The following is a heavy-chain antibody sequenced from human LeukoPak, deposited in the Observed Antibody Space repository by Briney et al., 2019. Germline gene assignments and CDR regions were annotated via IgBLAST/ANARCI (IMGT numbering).Heavy chain of an antibody. V-gene: IGHV4-4*07. CDR1: GGSISGNY. Sequence: SETLSLTSTVSGGSISGNYWSWIPQRPGQGLWWSGRTYTSGRTNYNTSLKSRVMISVDKSKNQFFLKVSYVTAADTAVYYCARGGDYGDENLLDCLGQGTLVTVCS. J-gene: IGHJ5*01. CDR2: TYTSGRT. CDR3: ARGGDYGDENLLDC. D-gene: IGHD4-17*01.